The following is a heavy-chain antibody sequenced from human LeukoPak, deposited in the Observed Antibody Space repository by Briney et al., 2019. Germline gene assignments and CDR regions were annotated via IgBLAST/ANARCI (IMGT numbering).Heavy chain of an antibody. CDR2: IDDSGVIR. D-gene: IGHD5-24*01. J-gene: IGHJ4*02. CDR1: GFTFKTHA. CDR3: AKVEMATRSHYYFDY. V-gene: IGHV3-23*01. Sequence: GGSLRLSCAASGFTFKTHAMSWVRQAPGKGLEWVSRIDDSGVIRSYADSVKGRFIISRDNSKMTLTLQMNSLRAEDTAVYYCAKVEMATRSHYYFDYWGQGTLVTVSS.